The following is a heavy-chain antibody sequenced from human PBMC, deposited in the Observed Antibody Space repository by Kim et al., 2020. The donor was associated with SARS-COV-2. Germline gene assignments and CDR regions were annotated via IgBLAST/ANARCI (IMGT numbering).Heavy chain of an antibody. CDR3: ARDLSPDDSSGYYYPAEAFDI. Sequence: SETLSLTCTVSGGSISSGGYYWSWIRQHPGKGLEWIGYIYYSGSTYYNPSLKSRVTISVDTSKNQFSLKLSSVTAADTAVYYCARDLSPDDSSGYYYPAEAFDIWGQGTMVTVSS. J-gene: IGHJ3*02. CDR2: IYYSGST. D-gene: IGHD3-22*01. CDR1: GGSISSGGYY. V-gene: IGHV4-31*03.